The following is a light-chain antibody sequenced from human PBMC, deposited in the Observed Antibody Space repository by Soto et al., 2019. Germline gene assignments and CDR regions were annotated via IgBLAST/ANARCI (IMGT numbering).Light chain of an antibody. V-gene: IGLV2-23*02. J-gene: IGLJ2*01. CDR3: SSYSTSSTRII. CDR1: SSDVGSFNL. Sequence: QSALTQPASVSGSPGQSITISCTGTSSDVGSFNLVSWYQQHPGKAPKFMIYEVSKRPSGVSNRFSGSKSGNTASLTISGLQAEDEADYYCSSYSTSSTRIIFGGGTQLTVL. CDR2: EVS.